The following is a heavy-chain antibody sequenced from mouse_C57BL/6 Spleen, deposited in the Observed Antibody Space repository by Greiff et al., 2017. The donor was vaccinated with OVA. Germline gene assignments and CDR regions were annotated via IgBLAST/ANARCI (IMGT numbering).Heavy chain of an antibody. J-gene: IGHJ2*01. CDR1: GYTFTSYW. CDR3: ARGDGNYDYFDY. V-gene: IGHV1-55*01. CDR2: IYPGSGST. D-gene: IGHD2-1*01. Sequence: VQLQQSGAELVKPGASVKMSCKASGYTFTSYWITWVKQRPGQGLEWIGDIYPGSGSTNYNEKFKSKATLTVDTSSSTAYMQLSSLTSEDSAVYYCARGDGNYDYFDYWGQGTTLTVSS.